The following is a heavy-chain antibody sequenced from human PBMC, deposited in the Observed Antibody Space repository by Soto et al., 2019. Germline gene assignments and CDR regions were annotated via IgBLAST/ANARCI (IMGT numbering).Heavy chain of an antibody. Sequence: QVQLVQSGAEVKKPGSSVKVSCKASGGTFSSYTISWVRQAPGQGLEWMGRSIPILGIANYAQKFQGRVTITADKSTSTAYMELSSLRSEDTAVYYCAGPPLTGLAEYFQHWCQGTLVTVSS. CDR1: GGTFSSYT. J-gene: IGHJ1*01. CDR2: SIPILGIA. V-gene: IGHV1-69*02. CDR3: AGPPLTGLAEYFQH.